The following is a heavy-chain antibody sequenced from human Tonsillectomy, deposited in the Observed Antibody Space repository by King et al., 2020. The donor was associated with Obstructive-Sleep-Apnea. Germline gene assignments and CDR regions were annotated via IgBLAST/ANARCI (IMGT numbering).Heavy chain of an antibody. J-gene: IGHJ4*02. CDR2: INSISATI. Sequence: VQLVESGGGLVQPGGSLRLSCAVSGFTFSSYSMNWVRQAPWKGLEWISYINSISATISYADSVKGLFTNSRDNAKNSLYLQMNSLRAEDTALYYCARDRNWAFDYWGQGTLVTVSS. D-gene: IGHD7-27*01. CDR3: ARDRNWAFDY. V-gene: IGHV3-48*04. CDR1: GFTFSSYS.